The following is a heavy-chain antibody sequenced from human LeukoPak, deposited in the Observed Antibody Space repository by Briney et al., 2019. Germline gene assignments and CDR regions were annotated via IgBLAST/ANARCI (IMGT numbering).Heavy chain of an antibody. V-gene: IGHV3-38-3*01. Sequence: PGGSLRLSCAASGFTVSSNEMSWVRQAPGKGLEWVSSISGGSTYYADSRKGRFTISRDNSKNTLHLQMNSLRAEDTAVYYCAREVGSRPDYWGQGTLVTVSS. CDR3: AREVGSRPDY. CDR1: GFTVSSNE. D-gene: IGHD2-2*01. CDR2: ISGGST. J-gene: IGHJ4*02.